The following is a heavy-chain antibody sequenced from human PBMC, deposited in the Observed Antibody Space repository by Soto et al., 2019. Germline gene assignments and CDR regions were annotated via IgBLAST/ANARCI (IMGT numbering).Heavy chain of an antibody. J-gene: IGHJ4*02. CDR2: INPSGGST. CDR1: GYTFTSYY. D-gene: IGHD6-19*01. Sequence: QVQLVQSGADVKKPGASVKVSCKASGYTFTSYYVHWVRQAPGQGLEWMGIINPSGGSTSYAQIFKGRVTMTRDTSTNTVYMELSSLRSEDAAIYYCARAPLSEWLIYYDYWGQGTLVTVSS. V-gene: IGHV1-46*01. CDR3: ARAPLSEWLIYYDY.